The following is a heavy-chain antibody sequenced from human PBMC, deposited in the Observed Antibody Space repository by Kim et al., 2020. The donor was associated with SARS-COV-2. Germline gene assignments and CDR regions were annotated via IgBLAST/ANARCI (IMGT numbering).Heavy chain of an antibody. CDR3: ARDVSLGELLPRGV. Sequence: AAAVKRRLIISRDNSKNTLYLQMNSRRAEDTAVYYCARDVSLGELLPRGVWGQGTTVTVSS. D-gene: IGHD3-10*01. J-gene: IGHJ6*02. V-gene: IGHV3-30*07.